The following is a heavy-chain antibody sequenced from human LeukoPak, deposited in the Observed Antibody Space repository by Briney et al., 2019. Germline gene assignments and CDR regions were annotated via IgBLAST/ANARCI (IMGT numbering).Heavy chain of an antibody. V-gene: IGHV4-59*08. Sequence: SETLSLTCAVSGGSIYSHYRGWIRQPPGKGLEWIGDIYYKANTNYNPSLKSRVTISLDTSKNHLSLTLTSVVAADTAIYYCMRRDTGWNYSDYWGQGILVTVSS. CDR1: GGSIYSHY. J-gene: IGHJ4*02. CDR3: MRRDTGWNYSDY. D-gene: IGHD6-19*01. CDR2: IYYKANT.